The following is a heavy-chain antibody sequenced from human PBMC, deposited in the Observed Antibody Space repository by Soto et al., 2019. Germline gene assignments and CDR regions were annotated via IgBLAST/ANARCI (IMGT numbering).Heavy chain of an antibody. V-gene: IGHV3-23*01. Sequence: GGSLRLSCIASGFTFRNYAMAWVRQAPGEDLEWVSAIGTSGTPTLYADSVKSRFSISRDDSRNTVSLQMNSLGVEDTATYYCTRILWSSRRDALDIWGQGTTVTVYS. CDR1: GFTFRNYA. J-gene: IGHJ6*02. D-gene: IGHD2-21*01. CDR3: TRILWSSRRDALDI. CDR2: IGTSGTPT.